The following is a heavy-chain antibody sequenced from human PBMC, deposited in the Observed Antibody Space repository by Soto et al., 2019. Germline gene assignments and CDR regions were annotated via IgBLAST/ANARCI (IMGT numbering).Heavy chain of an antibody. J-gene: IGHJ6*02. V-gene: IGHV1-69*12. CDR2: IIPIFGTA. D-gene: IGHD2-15*01. Sequence: QVQLVRSGAEVKKPGSSVKVSCKASGGTFSSYAISWVRQAPGQGLEWMGGIIPIFGTANYAEKFQGRVTITADESTSTAYMELSSLKSEDTAVYYCARDREIVVVVAAQYYYYYGLDVWGQGTTVTVSS. CDR3: ARDREIVVVVAAQYYYYYGLDV. CDR1: GGTFSSYA.